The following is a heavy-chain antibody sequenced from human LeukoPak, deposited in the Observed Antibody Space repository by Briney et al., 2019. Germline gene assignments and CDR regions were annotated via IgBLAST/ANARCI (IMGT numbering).Heavy chain of an antibody. D-gene: IGHD5-18*01. CDR3: AKDHSGGYSYGYEIDYYYGMDV. CDR2: IKQDGGEI. V-gene: IGHV3-7*01. CDR1: GFTFSRYW. J-gene: IGHJ6*02. Sequence: PGGSLRLSCAAPGFTFSRYWMSWVRQVPRKGLEWVANIKQDGGEIYYVDSVKGRFTISRDNAKSSLYLQMNSLRAEDTAVYYCAKDHSGGYSYGYEIDYYYGMDVWGQGTTVTVSS.